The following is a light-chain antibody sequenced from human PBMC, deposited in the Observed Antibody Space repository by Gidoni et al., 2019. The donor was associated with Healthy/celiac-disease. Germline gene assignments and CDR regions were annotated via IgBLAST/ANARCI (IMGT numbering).Light chain of an antibody. J-gene: IGKJ4*01. Sequence: DIQMTQSPSSLSASVGDRVTITCRASQSISSYFNWYHQKPGKAPQLLIYAASSLQSGVPSRFSGSGSGTDFTLTISSLQPEDFATYYCQQSYSTPLTFGGGTKVEIK. CDR3: QQSYSTPLT. CDR1: QSISSY. V-gene: IGKV1-39*01. CDR2: AAS.